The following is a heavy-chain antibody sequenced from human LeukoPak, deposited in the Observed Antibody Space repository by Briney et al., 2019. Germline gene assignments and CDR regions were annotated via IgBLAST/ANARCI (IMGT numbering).Heavy chain of an antibody. CDR3: ARDPRFCSGGSCYFGGVDY. Sequence: GGTLRLSCAASGFSISSYEMNWVRQAPGKGLEWVSYICSSGSTIYYADSVKGRFTISRDNFKNSLYLQLNSLRVEDTAVYYCARDPRFCSGGSCYFGGVDYWGQGSLVTVSS. CDR1: GFSISSYE. J-gene: IGHJ4*02. CDR2: ICSSGSTI. V-gene: IGHV3-48*03. D-gene: IGHD2-15*01.